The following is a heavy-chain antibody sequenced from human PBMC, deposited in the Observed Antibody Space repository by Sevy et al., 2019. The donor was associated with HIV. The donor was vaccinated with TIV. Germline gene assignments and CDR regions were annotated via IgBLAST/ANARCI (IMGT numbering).Heavy chain of an antibody. J-gene: IGHJ3*02. V-gene: IGHV4-31*03. D-gene: IGHD3-3*01. CDR2: IYYSGST. Sequence: SETLSLTCTVSGGSISSGGYYWSWIRQHPGKGLEWIGYIYYSGSTYYNPSLKSRVTISVDTSKNQFSLKLSSVTAADTAVYYCAREEERSAIFGVEGAFDIWGQGTMVTVS. CDR1: GGSISSGGYY. CDR3: AREEERSAIFGVEGAFDI.